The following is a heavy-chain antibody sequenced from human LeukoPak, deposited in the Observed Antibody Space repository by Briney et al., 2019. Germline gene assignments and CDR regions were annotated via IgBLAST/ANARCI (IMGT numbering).Heavy chain of an antibody. J-gene: IGHJ4*02. V-gene: IGHV3-53*01. Sequence: PGGSLRLSCAASGFTVSSYYMSWVRHAPGKGLEWGSVIYSDGSTYYADSVKGRFTISRDSSKNTLYLQMSSLRPEDTAVYYCARLFGYCTNGVCPNYWGQGTLVTVSS. CDR2: IYSDGST. CDR3: ARLFGYCTNGVCPNY. CDR1: GFTVSSYY. D-gene: IGHD2-8*01.